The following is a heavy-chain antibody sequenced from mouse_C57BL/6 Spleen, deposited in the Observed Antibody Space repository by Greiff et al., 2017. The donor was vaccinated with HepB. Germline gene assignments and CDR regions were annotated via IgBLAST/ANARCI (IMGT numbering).Heavy chain of an antibody. CDR2: ISSGSSTI. D-gene: IGHD1-1*01. V-gene: IGHV5-17*01. CDR1: GFTFSDYG. J-gene: IGHJ2*01. Sequence: EVKLVESGGGLVKPGGSLKLSCAASGFTFSDYGMHWVRQGPEKGLEWVAYISSGSSTIYYADTVKGRFTISRDNAKNTLFLQMTSLRSEDTAMYYCARRYYYGSSCYFDYWGQGTTLTVSS. CDR3: ARRYYYGSSCYFDY.